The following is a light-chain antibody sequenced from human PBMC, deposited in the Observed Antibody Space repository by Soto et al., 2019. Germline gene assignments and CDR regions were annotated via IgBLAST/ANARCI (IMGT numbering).Light chain of an antibody. CDR1: HSVSSNF. V-gene: IGKV3-20*01. CDR3: QQYGSSPRT. CDR2: GAS. J-gene: IGKJ1*01. Sequence: EIVMTQSPVTLSVSPGERATLSCRASHSVSSNFLAWYQQKPGQAPRLLIYGASNRATGIPDKFNGSGSGTDFTLTISRLEPEDFAMYYCQQYGSSPRTFGQGTKVDI.